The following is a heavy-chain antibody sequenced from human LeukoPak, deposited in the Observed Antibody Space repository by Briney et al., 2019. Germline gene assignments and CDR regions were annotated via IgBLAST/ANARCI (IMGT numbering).Heavy chain of an antibody. J-gene: IGHJ4*02. CDR1: GDSVSRSSYY. Sequence: SETLSLTCTVSGDSVSRSSYYWTWIRQPPGKGLEWIGYIYYIGSTYYNPSLKSRVTISVDTSKNQFSLKLISVTAADTAVYYCARHYSFYSAYGRFDYWGQGTLVTVSS. CDR2: IYYIGST. CDR3: ARHYSFYSAYGRFDY. D-gene: IGHD5-12*01. V-gene: IGHV4-39*01.